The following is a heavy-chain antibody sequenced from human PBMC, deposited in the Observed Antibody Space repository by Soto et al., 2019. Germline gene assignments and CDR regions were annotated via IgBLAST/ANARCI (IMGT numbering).Heavy chain of an antibody. CDR3: AKEGRSYEGFWSGAGGSFDI. V-gene: IGHV3-30*18. J-gene: IGHJ3*02. Sequence: QVQLVESGGGAVQPGRSLRLSCVGSGFTFSNPAMHWVRLAPGQGLEWVAYISDGGSSKCYGDSVQGRFTISRDNSKNTVFLQMDSLRVEDPGAFHCAKEGRSYEGFWSGAGGSFDIWGRGTTGTVSS. CDR2: ISDGGSSK. D-gene: IGHD3-3*01. CDR1: GFTFSNPA.